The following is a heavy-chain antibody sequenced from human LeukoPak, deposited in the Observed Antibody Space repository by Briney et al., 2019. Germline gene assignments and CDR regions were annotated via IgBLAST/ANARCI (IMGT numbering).Heavy chain of an antibody. V-gene: IGHV3-48*02. CDR2: ISRSSSTI. Sequence: PGGSLRLSCAASGFIFSSYSMNWVRQAPGKGLEWVSYISRSSSTISYADSVKGRFTISRDNAKNSLYLQMNSLRDEDTAVYYCARDSASGSYRHAFDIWGQGTMVTVSS. CDR3: ARDSASGSYRHAFDI. CDR1: GFIFSSYS. D-gene: IGHD1-26*01. J-gene: IGHJ3*02.